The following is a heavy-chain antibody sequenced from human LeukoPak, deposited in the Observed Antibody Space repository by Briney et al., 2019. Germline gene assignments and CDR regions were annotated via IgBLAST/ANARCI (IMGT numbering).Heavy chain of an antibody. CDR3: AQLWLLNHYGMDV. V-gene: IGHV4-34*01. Sequence: SETLSLTCAVYGGSFSGYYWCWICQPPGQGLEWIGEINHSGSTNYNPSLKSRVTISVDTSKNQFSLKLSSVTAADTAVYYCAQLWLLNHYGMDVWGQGTTVTVSS. CDR2: INHSGST. D-gene: IGHD5-18*01. CDR1: GGSFSGYY. J-gene: IGHJ6*02.